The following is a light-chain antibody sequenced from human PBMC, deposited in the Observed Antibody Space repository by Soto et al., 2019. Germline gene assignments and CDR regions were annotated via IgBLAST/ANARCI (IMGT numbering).Light chain of an antibody. CDR3: QQYGSSPPLT. CDR2: GAS. CDR1: QSVSSSY. Sequence: EIVLTQSPGTLSLSPGERATLSCRASQSVSSSYLAWYQQKPGQAPRLLTYGASSRATGIPDRFSGSGSGTDFTLTISRLEPEDFAVYYCQQYGSSPPLTFGGGTKVEIK. V-gene: IGKV3-20*01. J-gene: IGKJ4*01.